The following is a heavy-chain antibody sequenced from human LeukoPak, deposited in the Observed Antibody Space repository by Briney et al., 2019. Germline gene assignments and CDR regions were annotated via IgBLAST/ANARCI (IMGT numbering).Heavy chain of an antibody. CDR2: ISWSGGSV. CDR3: ARAQQLWYHFDF. CDR1: GFTFDDYV. Sequence: PGRSLRLSCAASGFTFDDYVMHWVRQAPGKGLEWVSGISWSGGSVNYADSVKGRFTISGDNAKNSLYLQMNSLRAEDTAMYYCARAQQLWYHFDFWGHGTLVTVSS. D-gene: IGHD5-18*01. J-gene: IGHJ4*01. V-gene: IGHV3-9*01.